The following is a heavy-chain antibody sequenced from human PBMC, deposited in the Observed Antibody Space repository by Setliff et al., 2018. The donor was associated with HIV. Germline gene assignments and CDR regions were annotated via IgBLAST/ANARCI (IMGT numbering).Heavy chain of an antibody. CDR1: GYTFSTYD. D-gene: IGHD5-18*01. V-gene: IGHV1-8*01. J-gene: IGHJ6*02. CDR2: MSPKNNGS. Sequence: ASVKVSCKASGYTFSTYDFNWVRQAAGQGLEWMGWMSPKNNGSGFAQKFQARLTMTWNTSTNTAYMELRSLTSDDTAVYYCARGRYNSRIDVLGQGTTVTGSS. CDR3: ARGRYNSRIDV.